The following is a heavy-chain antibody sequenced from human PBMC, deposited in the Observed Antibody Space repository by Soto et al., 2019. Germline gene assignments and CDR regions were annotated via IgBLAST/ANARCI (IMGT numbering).Heavy chain of an antibody. CDR1: GGSISSYY. V-gene: IGHV4-59*08. Sequence: SETLSLTCTVSGGSISSYYWSWIRQPPGKGLEWIGYIYYSGSTNYNPSLKSRVTISVDTSKNQFSLKLSSVTAADTAVYYCARLGAAAGTQFFQHWGQRTLVTVSS. CDR3: ARLGAAAGTQFFQH. J-gene: IGHJ1*01. CDR2: IYYSGST. D-gene: IGHD6-13*01.